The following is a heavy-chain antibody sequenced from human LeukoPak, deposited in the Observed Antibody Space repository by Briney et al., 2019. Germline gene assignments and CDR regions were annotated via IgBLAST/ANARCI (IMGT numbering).Heavy chain of an antibody. CDR2: INPNSGGT. CDR3: ARNAADSVVVVVAAIADY. Sequence: WASVKVSCKASGYTFTDDYMHWVRQAPGQGLEWMGWINPNSGGTNYAQKFQGRVTMTRDTSISTAYMELSRLRPDDTAVYYCARNAADSVVVVVAAIADYRGQGTLVTVSS. V-gene: IGHV1-2*02. CDR1: GYTFTDDY. J-gene: IGHJ4*02. D-gene: IGHD2-2*01.